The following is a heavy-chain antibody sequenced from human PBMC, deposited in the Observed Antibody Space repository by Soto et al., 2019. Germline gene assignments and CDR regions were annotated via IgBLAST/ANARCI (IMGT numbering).Heavy chain of an antibody. CDR1: GFTFSSYS. J-gene: IGHJ4*02. V-gene: IGHV3-48*01. D-gene: IGHD2-2*01. CDR3: AREKGEYQLPHFDY. Sequence: GGSLRLSCAASGFTFSSYSMNWVRQAPGKGLEWVSYISSSSSTIYYADSVKGRFTISRDNAKNSLYLQMNSLRAEDTAVYYCAREKGEYQLPHFDYWGQGTLVTVSS. CDR2: ISSSSSTI.